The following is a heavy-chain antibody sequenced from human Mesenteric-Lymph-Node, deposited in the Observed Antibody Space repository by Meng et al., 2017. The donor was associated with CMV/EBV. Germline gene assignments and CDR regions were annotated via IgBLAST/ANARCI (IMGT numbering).Heavy chain of an antibody. D-gene: IGHD3-3*01. J-gene: IGHJ6*02. CDR1: GSFRGYY. CDR3: ASRRITIFGVVKIGWAV. V-gene: IGHV4-34*01. Sequence: GSFRGYYWSLLRQPPGKGLEWIGEIHHRGSTNYNPSLKSRVTISVDTSKNQFSLKLSSVTAADTAVYYCASRRITIFGVVKIGWAVWGQGTTVTVSS. CDR2: IHHRGST.